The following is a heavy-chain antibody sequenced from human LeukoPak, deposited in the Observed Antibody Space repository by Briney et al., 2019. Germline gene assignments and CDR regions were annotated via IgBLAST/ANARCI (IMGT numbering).Heavy chain of an antibody. Sequence: GGSLRLSCAASGFTFSDYWMHWVRQAPGKGLVWVSRVNRDGSSISYADSVKGRFTISRDNAKNTLSLQMNSLRAEDTAVYYCARDRSISAAGDTYWGQGALVTVSS. CDR1: GFTFSDYW. CDR3: ARDRSISAAGDTY. J-gene: IGHJ4*02. V-gene: IGHV3-74*01. CDR2: VNRDGSSI. D-gene: IGHD6-13*01.